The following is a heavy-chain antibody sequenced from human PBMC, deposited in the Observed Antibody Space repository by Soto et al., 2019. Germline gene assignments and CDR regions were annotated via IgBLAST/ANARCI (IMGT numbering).Heavy chain of an antibody. CDR3: ARDERIINFSFNGFYFDY. D-gene: IGHD2-15*01. Sequence: ASVKVSCKASGYTFTSYYMHWVRQAPGQGLEWMGIINPSGGSTSYAQKFQGGVTMTRDTSTSTVYMELSSLRSEDTAVYYCARDERIINFSFNGFYFDYWGQGTLVTVSS. V-gene: IGHV1-46*01. CDR1: GYTFTSYY. CDR2: INPSGGST. J-gene: IGHJ4*02.